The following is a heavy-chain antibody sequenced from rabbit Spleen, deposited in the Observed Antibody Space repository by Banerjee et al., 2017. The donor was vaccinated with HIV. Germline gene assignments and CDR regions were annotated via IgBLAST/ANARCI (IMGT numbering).Heavy chain of an antibody. CDR1: GFDFSTYS. J-gene: IGHJ4*01. D-gene: IGHD3-1*01. Sequence: QLKETGGGLVQPGGSLTLSCKTSGFDFSTYSMSWVRQAPGKGLEWIGAIYTGRGGTDYANWVNGRFTISSDNAQYTVDLQMNSLTAADTATYFCARDSDGSGGYGTDFWGPGTLVTV. V-gene: IGHV1S7*01. CDR3: ARDSDGSGGYGTDF. CDR2: IYTGRGGT.